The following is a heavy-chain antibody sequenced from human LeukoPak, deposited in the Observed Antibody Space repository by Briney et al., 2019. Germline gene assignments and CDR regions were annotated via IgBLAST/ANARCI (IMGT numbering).Heavy chain of an antibody. D-gene: IGHD3-9*01. CDR2: IYHSGST. V-gene: IGHV4-4*02. Sequence: SETLSLTCAVSGGSISSSNWWSWVRQPPGKGLEWIGEIYHSGSTNYNPSLKSRVTISVDKSKNQFSLNLTSVTAADTAVYYCAREGNYDILTGSSPGFFYYMDVWGKGTTVIVSS. CDR3: AREGNYDILTGSSPGFFYYMDV. J-gene: IGHJ6*03. CDR1: GGSISSSNW.